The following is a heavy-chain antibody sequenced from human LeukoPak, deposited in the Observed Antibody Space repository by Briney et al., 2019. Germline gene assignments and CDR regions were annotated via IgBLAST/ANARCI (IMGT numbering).Heavy chain of an antibody. V-gene: IGHV3-7*01. J-gene: IGHJ4*02. D-gene: IGHD6-19*01. CDR3: ARVTWQWLVRVFDY. Sequence: GGSLRLSCAASGFTFSSYWMSWVRQAPGKGLEWVANIKQDGSEKYYVDSVKGRFTISRDNAKNSLYLQMNSLRAEDTAVYYCARVTWQWLVRVFDYWGQGTLVTVSS. CDR1: GFTFSSYW. CDR2: IKQDGSEK.